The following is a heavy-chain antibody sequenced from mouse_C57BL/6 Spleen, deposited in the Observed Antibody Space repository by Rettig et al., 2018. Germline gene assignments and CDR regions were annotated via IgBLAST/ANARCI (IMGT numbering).Heavy chain of an antibody. Sequence: LGVIWTGGGTNYNSALKSRLSISKDNSKSQVFLKMNSLQTDDTARYYCARKAGEGGHFDYWGQGTTLTVSS. J-gene: IGHJ2*01. V-gene: IGHV2-9-1*01. CDR3: ARKAGEGGHFDY. CDR2: IWTGGGT. D-gene: IGHD3-3*01.